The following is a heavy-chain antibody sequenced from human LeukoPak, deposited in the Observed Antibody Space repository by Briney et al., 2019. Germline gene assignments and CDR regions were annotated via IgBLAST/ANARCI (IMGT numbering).Heavy chain of an antibody. D-gene: IGHD3-22*01. J-gene: IGHJ3*02. CDR1: GFTFSSYA. CDR2: ISGSGGST. Sequence: QTGGSLRLSCAASGFTFSSYAVSWVRQAPGKGLEWVSAISGSGGSTYYADSVKGRFTISRDNSKNTLYLQMNSLRAEDTAIYYCASRKFYYDSSGYSSDAFDIWGQGTMVTVSS. CDR3: ASRKFYYDSSGYSSDAFDI. V-gene: IGHV3-23*01.